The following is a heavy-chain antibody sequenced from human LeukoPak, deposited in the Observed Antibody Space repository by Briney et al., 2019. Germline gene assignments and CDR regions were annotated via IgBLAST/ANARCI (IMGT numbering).Heavy chain of an antibody. J-gene: IGHJ4*02. CDR2: ISYDGSSK. CDR3: ARGENSKTYPVSGY. CDR1: GFTFNSYG. D-gene: IGHD2/OR15-2a*01. Sequence: PGGSLRLSCAASGFTFNSYGMHWARQAPGKGLEWVAVISYDGSSKYYIDSVKGRFTISRDNSKNTLFLQMNSLRAEDTAVYYCARGENSKTYPVSGYWGQGTLVTVSS. V-gene: IGHV3-30*03.